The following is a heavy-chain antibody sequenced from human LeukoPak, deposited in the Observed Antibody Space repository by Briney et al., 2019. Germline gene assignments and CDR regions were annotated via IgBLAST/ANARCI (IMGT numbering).Heavy chain of an antibody. J-gene: IGHJ4*02. CDR1: GFTVSSNY. CDR3: FVGPHPYDSGDWPPN. Sequence: GGSLRLSCAASGFTVSSNYMSWVRQPPGKGLEWVSVMYSGGSKYYADSVKGRFTISRDNSKNTVYLQMNSLRSDDTAVYYCFVGPHPYDSGDWPPNWGQGTLVTVSS. D-gene: IGHD3-10*01. CDR2: MYSGGSK. V-gene: IGHV3-66*01.